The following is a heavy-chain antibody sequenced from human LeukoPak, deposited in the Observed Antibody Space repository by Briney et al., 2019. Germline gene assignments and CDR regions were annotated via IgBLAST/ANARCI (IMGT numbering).Heavy chain of an antibody. Sequence: DSVKVSCKASGYLFTTYDINWVRQATGQGLEWRGWMNPNSGITGSAQTFQCRVTMTRKTSISTAYMELSSLRSEDTAVYYCARKLDSSGWYVFDIWGQGTMVTVSS. D-gene: IGHD6-19*01. V-gene: IGHV1-8*01. J-gene: IGHJ3*02. CDR2: MNPNSGIT. CDR1: GYLFTTYD. CDR3: ARKLDSSGWYVFDI.